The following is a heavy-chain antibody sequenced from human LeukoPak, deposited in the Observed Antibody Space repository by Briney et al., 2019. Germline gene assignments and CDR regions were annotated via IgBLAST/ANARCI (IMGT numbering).Heavy chain of an antibody. CDR2: ISYDGSNK. Sequence: GGSLRLSCAASGFTFSSYAMHWVRQAPGKGLEWVAVISYDGSNKYYADSVKGRFTISRDNSKNTLYLQMNSLRDEDTAVYYCARDGYSSSWSDFDYWGQGTLVTVSS. CDR1: GFTFSSYA. CDR3: ARDGYSSSWSDFDY. D-gene: IGHD6-13*01. V-gene: IGHV3-30-3*01. J-gene: IGHJ4*02.